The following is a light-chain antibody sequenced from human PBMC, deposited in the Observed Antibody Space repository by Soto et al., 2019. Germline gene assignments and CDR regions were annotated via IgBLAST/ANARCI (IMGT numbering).Light chain of an antibody. V-gene: IGKV1-12*01. CDR1: QTITNW. Sequence: DIQMTQSPSSVSASLGDRVTITCRASQTITNWLVWYQQEPGKAPKLLVYAASRLRSGVPSRFSGSGSGTDFTLTISSLQPEDAATYYCQQANSLPYTFGRGTKLEI. CDR3: QQANSLPYT. CDR2: AAS. J-gene: IGKJ2*01.